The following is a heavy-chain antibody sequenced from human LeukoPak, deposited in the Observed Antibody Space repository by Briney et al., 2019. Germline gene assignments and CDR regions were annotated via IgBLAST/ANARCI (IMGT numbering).Heavy chain of an antibody. Sequence: GASVKVSCKASGGTFSSYAISWVRQAPGQGLEWMGGIIPIFGTANYAQKFQGRVTITRDTSASTAYMELSSLRSEDTAVYYCARYLVSNYPYFDYWGQGTLVTVSS. J-gene: IGHJ4*02. CDR1: GGTFSSYA. D-gene: IGHD4-4*01. CDR2: IIPIFGTA. CDR3: ARYLVSNYPYFDY. V-gene: IGHV1-69*05.